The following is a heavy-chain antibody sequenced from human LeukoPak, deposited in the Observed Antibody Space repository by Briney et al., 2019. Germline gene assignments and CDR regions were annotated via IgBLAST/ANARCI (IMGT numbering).Heavy chain of an antibody. V-gene: IGHV4-4*07. CDR1: GGSISSYY. D-gene: IGHD6-13*01. Sequence: SETLSLTCTVSGGSISSYYWSWVRQPARKGLEWIGRIYTSGSTNYNPSLKSRVTISVDTSKNQFSLKLSSVTAADTAVYYCARVSSSWYQDWYFDLWGRGTLVTVSS. J-gene: IGHJ2*01. CDR3: ARVSSSWYQDWYFDL. CDR2: IYTSGST.